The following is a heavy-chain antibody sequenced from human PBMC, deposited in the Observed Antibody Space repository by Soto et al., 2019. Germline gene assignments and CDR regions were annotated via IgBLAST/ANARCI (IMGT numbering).Heavy chain of an antibody. CDR2: ISYDGSNK. D-gene: IGHD6-13*01. CDR3: AKGRGIAAAGMNWYFDL. J-gene: IGHJ2*01. CDR1: GVTFSSYG. V-gene: IGHV3-30*18. Sequence: XGSLRLSCAASGVTFSSYGMHWVRQAPGRGLEWVAVISYDGSNKYYADSVKGRFTISRDNSKNTLYLQMNSLRAEDTAVYYCAKGRGIAAAGMNWYFDLWGSGTLVTVSS.